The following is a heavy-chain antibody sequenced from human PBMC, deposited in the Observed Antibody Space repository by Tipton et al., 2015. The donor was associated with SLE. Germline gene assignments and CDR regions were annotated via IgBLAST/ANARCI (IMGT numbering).Heavy chain of an antibody. CDR3: ARYRVCGGDCYYAFDI. CDR1: GGSISSYY. CDR2: IYYSGST. D-gene: IGHD2-21*01. V-gene: IGHV4-59*08. J-gene: IGHJ3*02. Sequence: SLTCTVSGGSISSYYWSWIRQPPGKGLEWIGYIYYSGSTNYNPSLKSRVTISVDTSKNQFSLKLSSVTAADTAVYYCARYRVCGGDCYYAFDIWGQGTMVTVSS.